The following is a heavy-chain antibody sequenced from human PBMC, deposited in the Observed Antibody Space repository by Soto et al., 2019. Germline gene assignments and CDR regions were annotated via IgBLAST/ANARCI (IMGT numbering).Heavy chain of an antibody. J-gene: IGHJ6*02. CDR1: GYTFTTYG. V-gene: IGHV1-18*01. D-gene: IGHD2-15*01. CDR3: ARVRAELGYCSGGSCLPYYYGMDV. Sequence: ASVKVSCKASGYTFTTYGISWVRQAPGQGLGWMGWISAYNGVTEYAQKFQGRVTMTTDTSTSTVYMELRSLRSDDTAVYYCARVRAELGYCSGGSCLPYYYGMDVWGQ. CDR2: ISAYNGVT.